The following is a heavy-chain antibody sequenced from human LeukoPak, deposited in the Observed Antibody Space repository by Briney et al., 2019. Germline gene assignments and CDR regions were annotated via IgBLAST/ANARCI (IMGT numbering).Heavy chain of an antibody. J-gene: IGHJ4*02. CDR3: ARDQPRRGPGNHDY. CDR1: GYTFTGYY. V-gene: IGHV1-2*04. Sequence: GASVKVSCKASGYTFTGYYMHWVRQAPGQGLEWMGWINPNSGGTNYAQKFQGWVIMTRDTSISTAYMELRSLTTDDTAVYYCARDQPRRGPGNHDYWGQGTLVTVSS. CDR2: INPNSGGT. D-gene: IGHD1-26*01.